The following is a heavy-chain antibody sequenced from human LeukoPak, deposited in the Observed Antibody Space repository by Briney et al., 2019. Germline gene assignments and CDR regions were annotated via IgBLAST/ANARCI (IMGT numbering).Heavy chain of an antibody. Sequence: SETLSLTCTVPGGSISSSSYYWGWIRQPPGKGLEWIGSIYYSGSTYYNPSLKSRVTISVDTSKNQFSLKLSSVTAADTAVYYCARQQTSDYWGQGTLVTVSS. D-gene: IGHD6-6*01. V-gene: IGHV4-39*01. CDR1: GGSISSSSYY. J-gene: IGHJ4*02. CDR2: IYYSGST. CDR3: ARQQTSDY.